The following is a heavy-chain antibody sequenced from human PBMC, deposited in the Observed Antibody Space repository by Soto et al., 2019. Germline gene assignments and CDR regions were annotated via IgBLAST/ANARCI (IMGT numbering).Heavy chain of an antibody. Sequence: QVQLVQSGAEVKKPGSSVKVSCKASGGTFSSYTISWVRQAPGQGLEWMGRIIPILGIANYAQKFQGRVTITADKSTRTAYMELSRLRSEDTAVYYCARDRRSCSGGSCPNNWFDPWGQGTLVTVSS. D-gene: IGHD2-15*01. V-gene: IGHV1-69*08. CDR2: IIPILGIA. CDR1: GGTFSSYT. J-gene: IGHJ5*02. CDR3: ARDRRSCSGGSCPNNWFDP.